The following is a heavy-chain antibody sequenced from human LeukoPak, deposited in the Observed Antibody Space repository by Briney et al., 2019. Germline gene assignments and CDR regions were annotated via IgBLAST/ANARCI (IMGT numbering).Heavy chain of an antibody. V-gene: IGHV4-34*01. J-gene: IGHJ4*02. D-gene: IGHD2-2*01. CDR3: ARSRRYCSSTSCYAGGIFDY. Sequence: SETLSLTCAVYGGSFSGYYWSWIRQPPGKGLEWIGEINHSGSTNYNPSLKGRVTISVDTSKNQFSLKLSSVTAADTAVYYCARSRRYCSSTSCYAGGIFDYWGQGTLVTVSS. CDR2: INHSGST. CDR1: GGSFSGYY.